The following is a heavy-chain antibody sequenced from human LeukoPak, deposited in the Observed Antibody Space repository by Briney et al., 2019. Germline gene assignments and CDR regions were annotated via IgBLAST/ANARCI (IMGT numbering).Heavy chain of an antibody. J-gene: IGHJ3*02. V-gene: IGHV1-24*01. Sequence: ASVRVSCKVSGYTLTELSMHWVRQAPGKGIEWMGGFDPEDGETVYAQKFRGRVTMTEDTSTDTAYMELSSLRSEDTAVYYCATDHGRITHGFDIWGQGTMVTVSS. D-gene: IGHD3-10*01. CDR1: GYTLTELS. CDR3: ATDHGRITHGFDI. CDR2: FDPEDGET.